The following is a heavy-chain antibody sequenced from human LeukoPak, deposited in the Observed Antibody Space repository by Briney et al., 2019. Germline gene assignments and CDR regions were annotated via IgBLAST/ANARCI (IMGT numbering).Heavy chain of an antibody. Sequence: VASVKVSCKASGYTFTGYAMHWVRQAPGQRLEWMGWINAGNGNTKYSQKFQGRVTMTRDTSISTAYMELSRLRSDDTAVYYCARDRHDAFDIWGQGTMVTVSS. CDR1: GYTFTGYA. J-gene: IGHJ3*02. CDR3: ARDRHDAFDI. V-gene: IGHV1-3*01. CDR2: INAGNGNT.